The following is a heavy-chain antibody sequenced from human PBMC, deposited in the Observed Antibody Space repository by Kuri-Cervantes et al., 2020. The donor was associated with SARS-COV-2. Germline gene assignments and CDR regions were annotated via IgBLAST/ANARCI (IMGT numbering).Heavy chain of an antibody. CDR1: GDSVSNIGAA. Sequence: SETLSLTCAISGDSVSNIGAAWNWIRQSPWKGLEWLGRTYYRSKWYNDYSVSVKSRITLNPDTSKNQVSLQLYSVTPEDTAVYYCARHDIVGEFNYWGQGTLVTVSS. CDR2: TYYRSKWYN. CDR3: ARHDIVGEFNY. J-gene: IGHJ4*02. V-gene: IGHV6-1*01. D-gene: IGHD1-26*01.